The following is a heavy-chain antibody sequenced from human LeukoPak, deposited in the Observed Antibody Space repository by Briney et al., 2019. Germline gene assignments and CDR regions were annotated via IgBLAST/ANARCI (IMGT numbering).Heavy chain of an antibody. Sequence: GGSLRLSCAASGFTFSSYGMHWVHQAPGKGLEWVAFIQYDGSNKYYADSVKGRFTISRDNSKNTLYLQMNSLRAEDTAVYYCAKTGELGLLDYWDQGTLVTVSS. CDR2: IQYDGSNK. V-gene: IGHV3-30*02. CDR1: GFTFSSYG. J-gene: IGHJ4*02. D-gene: IGHD1-26*01. CDR3: AKTGELGLLDY.